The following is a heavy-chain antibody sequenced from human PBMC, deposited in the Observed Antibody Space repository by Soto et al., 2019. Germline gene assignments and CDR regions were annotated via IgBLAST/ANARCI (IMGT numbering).Heavy chain of an antibody. Sequence: QMQLVQSGPEVKKPGTSVKVSCKASGFTFTSSAVQWVRQARGQRLEWIGWFVVGSGNTNYAQKFQERVTITRDMSTSTAYMELSSLRSEDTAVYYCAAGWRWLQTTFDYWGQGTLVTVSS. CDR3: AAGWRWLQTTFDY. J-gene: IGHJ4*02. CDR1: GFTFTSSA. CDR2: FVVGSGNT. D-gene: IGHD2-21*01. V-gene: IGHV1-58*01.